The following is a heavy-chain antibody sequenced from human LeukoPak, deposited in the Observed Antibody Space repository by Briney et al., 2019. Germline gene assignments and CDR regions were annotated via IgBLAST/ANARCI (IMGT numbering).Heavy chain of an antibody. CDR2: IKQDGSEK. D-gene: IGHD3-3*01. CDR1: GFTFSSYW. CDR3: ASIDLWSGYNFDY. Sequence: GGSLRLSCAASGFTFSSYWMSWVRQAPGKGLEWVANIKQDGSEKYYVDSVKGRFTISRDNAKNSLYLQMNSLRAEDTAVYYCASIDLWSGYNFDYWGQGTLVTVSS. V-gene: IGHV3-7*01. J-gene: IGHJ4*02.